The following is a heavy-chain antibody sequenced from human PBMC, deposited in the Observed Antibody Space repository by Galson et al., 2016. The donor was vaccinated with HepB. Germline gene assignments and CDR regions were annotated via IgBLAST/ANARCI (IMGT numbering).Heavy chain of an antibody. Sequence: SLRLSCAASGFSFSSYWMHWVRQAPGKGLVWVSRINGDGSSISYADYVKGRFTISRDNAKNTLYLQMNSLRAEDTAVYFCARRDIPMANDYWGQGVLVTVSS. CDR2: INGDGSSI. J-gene: IGHJ4*02. V-gene: IGHV3-74*01. D-gene: IGHD5-18*01. CDR3: ARRDIPMANDY. CDR1: GFSFSSYW.